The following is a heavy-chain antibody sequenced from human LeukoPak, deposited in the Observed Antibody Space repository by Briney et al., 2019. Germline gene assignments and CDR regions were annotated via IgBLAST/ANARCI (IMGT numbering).Heavy chain of an antibody. Sequence: SGGSLRLSCAVSGITLSNYGMSWVRQAPGKGLEWVAGISGSGGRTNYADSVKGRVNVSRDNPKNTLYLQMNSLRAEETAVYFCAKRGVVIRVILVGFHKEANYFDSWGQGALVTVSS. D-gene: IGHD3-22*01. CDR1: GITLSNYG. J-gene: IGHJ4*02. CDR3: AKRGVVIRVILVGFHKEANYFDS. V-gene: IGHV3-23*01. CDR2: ISGSGGRT.